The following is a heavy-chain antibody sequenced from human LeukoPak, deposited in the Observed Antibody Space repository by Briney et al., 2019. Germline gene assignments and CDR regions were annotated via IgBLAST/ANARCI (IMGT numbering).Heavy chain of an antibody. Sequence: GASVKVSCKASGGTFSSYTISWVRQAPGQGLEWMGRIIPILGIANYAQKFQGRVTITADKSTSTAYMELSSLRSEDTAVYYCAGPMTTVVTEYYFDYWGQGTLVTVSS. V-gene: IGHV1-69*02. D-gene: IGHD4-23*01. CDR2: IIPILGIA. CDR1: GGTFSSYT. J-gene: IGHJ4*02. CDR3: AGPMTTVVTEYYFDY.